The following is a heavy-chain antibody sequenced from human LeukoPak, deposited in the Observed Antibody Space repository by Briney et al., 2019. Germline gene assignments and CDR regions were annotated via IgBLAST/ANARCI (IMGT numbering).Heavy chain of an antibody. CDR2: IYYSGSS. Sequence: SETLSLTCAVSGDSISSGGYSWSWIRQPPGKGLEWIGYIYYSGSSYYNPSLKSRLTISVDTSKNQFSLKMSSVTAADTAVYYCARGVVPGDLYNWFDPWGQGTLVTVSS. D-gene: IGHD2-2*01. V-gene: IGHV4-30-2*05. CDR3: ARGVVPGDLYNWFDP. J-gene: IGHJ5*02. CDR1: GDSISSGGYS.